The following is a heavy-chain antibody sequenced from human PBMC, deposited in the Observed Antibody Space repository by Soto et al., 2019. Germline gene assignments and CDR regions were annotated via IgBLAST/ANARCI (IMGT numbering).Heavy chain of an antibody. CDR3: ARAGVTPHFFDY. CDR1: GFSVRTNY. V-gene: IGHV3-53*01. Sequence: GGPLRLSCAASGFSVRTNYMSWVRQAPGKGLDWVSVFESGGSIYYADSVKGRFIISRDYAKNTVDLQMNSLRVEDTAVYYCARAGVTPHFFDYWGQGTLVTVSS. D-gene: IGHD3-3*02. J-gene: IGHJ4*02. CDR2: FESGGSI.